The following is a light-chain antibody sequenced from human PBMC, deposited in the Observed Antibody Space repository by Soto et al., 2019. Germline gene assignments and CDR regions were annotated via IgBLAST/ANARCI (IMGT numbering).Light chain of an antibody. V-gene: IGKV1-39*01. J-gene: IGKJ1*01. Sequence: IQMTQFPASLSASVGDRVTITCRASQNIDHHLNWYQHKPGQDPRLLMDAASRMQSGVPSRFSGSGTGTEFTLSINSLQPEECATYYCQQSYSNTWTFGQGTRVEVK. CDR1: QNIDHH. CDR3: QQSYSNTWT. CDR2: AAS.